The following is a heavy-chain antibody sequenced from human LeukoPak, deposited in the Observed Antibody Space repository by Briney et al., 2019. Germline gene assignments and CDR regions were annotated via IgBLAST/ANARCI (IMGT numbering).Heavy chain of an antibody. J-gene: IGHJ5*02. V-gene: IGHV1-2*06. CDR1: GYTFTGYY. CDR2: INPNSGGT. CDR3: ARDYDFWNGHRWFDP. Sequence: ASVKVSCKASGYTFTGYYMRWVRQAPGQGLEWMGRINPNSGGTNYAQKFQGRVTMTRDTSISTAYMELSRLRSDDTAVYYCARDYDFWNGHRWFDPWGQGTLVTVSS. D-gene: IGHD3-3*01.